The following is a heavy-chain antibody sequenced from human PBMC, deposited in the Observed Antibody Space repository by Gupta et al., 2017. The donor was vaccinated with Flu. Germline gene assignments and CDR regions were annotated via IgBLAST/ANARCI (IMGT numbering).Heavy chain of an antibody. V-gene: IGHV4-39*01. CDR3: ARHLDYCYDSSGSDTPFDY. D-gene: IGHD3-22*01. J-gene: IGHJ4*02. Sequence: GWIRQPPGKGLEWIGSIYYSGSTYYNPSLKSRGTISVDTSKNQFSLKLSSVTAADTAVYYCARHLDYCYDSSGSDTPFDYWGQGTLVTVSS. CDR2: IYYSGST.